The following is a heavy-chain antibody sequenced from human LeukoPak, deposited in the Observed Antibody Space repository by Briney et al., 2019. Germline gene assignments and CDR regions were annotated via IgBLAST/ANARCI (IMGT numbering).Heavy chain of an antibody. D-gene: IGHD4-23*01. V-gene: IGHV3-23*01. CDR1: GFTFRSYP. J-gene: IGHJ4*02. CDR3: AKPPHGGFDY. Sequence: GGSLRLSCVGSGFTFRSYPMSWVRQAPGKGLEWVSGISDTGSNTYFADSVKGRFTISRDNSKDTVYLQLNSLRVEDTGVYFCAKPPHGGFDYWGQGTLVIVSS. CDR2: ISDTGSNT.